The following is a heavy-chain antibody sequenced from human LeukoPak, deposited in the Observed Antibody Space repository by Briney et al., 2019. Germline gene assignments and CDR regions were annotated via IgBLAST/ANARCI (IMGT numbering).Heavy chain of an antibody. J-gene: IGHJ4*02. CDR2: IIPILGIA. CDR3: ARADLGYGSGSYYPFDY. CDR1: GGTFSSYA. Sequence: ASVKVSCKASGGTFSSYAISWVRQAPGQGLEWMGRIIPILGIANYAQKFQGRVTITADKSTSTAYMELSSLRSEDTAVYYCARADLGYGSGSYYPFDYWGQGTLVTVSS. D-gene: IGHD3-10*01. V-gene: IGHV1-69*04.